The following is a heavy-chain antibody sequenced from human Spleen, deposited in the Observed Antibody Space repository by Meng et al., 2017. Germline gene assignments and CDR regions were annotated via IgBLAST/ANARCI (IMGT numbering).Heavy chain of an antibody. CDR2: ISSSGSTI. CDR1: GFTFSDYY. D-gene: IGHD3-10*01. V-gene: IGHV3-11*04. J-gene: IGHJ3*02. CDR3: ARAVTMVRGADAFDI. Sequence: GESMKISCAASGFTFSDYYMSWIRQAPGKGLEWVSYISSSGSTIYYADSVKGRFTISRDNAKNSLYLQMNSLRAEDTAVYYCARAVTMVRGADAFDIWGQGTMVTVSS.